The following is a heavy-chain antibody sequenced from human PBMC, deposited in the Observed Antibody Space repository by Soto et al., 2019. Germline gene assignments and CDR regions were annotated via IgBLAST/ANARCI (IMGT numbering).Heavy chain of an antibody. CDR3: AKKVNSGSGSQFFDY. CDR1: GFTFSSYS. D-gene: IGHD3-10*01. Sequence: PVGSVRLSCAASGFTFSSYSMGWVRQAPGKGLEWVSGFRSGGDDDTTYYADSVRGRFTISRDNSKNTLFLQMNSLRAEDTAIYYCAKKVNSGSGSQFFDYWGQGTLVTVSS. V-gene: IGHV3-23*01. J-gene: IGHJ4*02. CDR2: FRSGGDDDTT.